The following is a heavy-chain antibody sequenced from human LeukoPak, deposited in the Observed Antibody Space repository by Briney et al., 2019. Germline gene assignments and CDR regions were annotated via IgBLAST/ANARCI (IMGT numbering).Heavy chain of an antibody. CDR3: VKDSSSGSYSDY. D-gene: IGHD3-10*01. CDR2: ISSNGGST. V-gene: IGHV3-64D*06. J-gene: IGHJ4*02. CDR1: GFTFSRYA. Sequence: QTGGSLRLSCSASGFTFSRYAMHWVRQAPGKGLEYVSAISSNGGSTYYADSVKGRFTISRDNSRNTLHLQMSSLRVEDTAVYYCVKDSSSGSYSDYWGQGTLVTVSS.